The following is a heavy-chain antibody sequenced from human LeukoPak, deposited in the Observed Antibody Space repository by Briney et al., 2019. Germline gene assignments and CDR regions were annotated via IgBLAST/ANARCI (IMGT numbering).Heavy chain of an antibody. V-gene: IGHV4-59*12. Sequence: SETLSLTCTVSGGSISSYYWSWIRQPPGKGLEWIGYIYYSGSTNYNPSLKSRVTISVDTSKNQFSLKLSSVTAADTAVYYCARSRSYYYDSSGYYYSFDYWGQGTLVTVSS. CDR2: IYYSGST. D-gene: IGHD3-22*01. CDR3: ARSRSYYYDSSGYYYSFDY. CDR1: GGSISSYY. J-gene: IGHJ4*02.